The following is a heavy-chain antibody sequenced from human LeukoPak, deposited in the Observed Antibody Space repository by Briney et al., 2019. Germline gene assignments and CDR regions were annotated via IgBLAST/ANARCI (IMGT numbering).Heavy chain of an antibody. Sequence: GGSLRLSCAASGFTFSSYAMSWVRQAPGKGLEWVSGISGSGGSSYYADSVKGRFTISRDNSKNTLYLQMNSLRAEDTAVYYCANHAGATLGSWNYFDYWGQGTLVTVSS. V-gene: IGHV3-23*01. CDR1: GFTFSSYA. CDR3: ANHAGATLGSWNYFDY. CDR2: ISGSGGSS. J-gene: IGHJ4*02. D-gene: IGHD1-26*01.